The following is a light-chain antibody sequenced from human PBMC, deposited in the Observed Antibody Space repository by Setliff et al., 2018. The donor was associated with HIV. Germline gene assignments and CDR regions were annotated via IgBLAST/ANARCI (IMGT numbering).Light chain of an antibody. V-gene: IGLV2-14*01. CDR1: SSDVGDYQS. CDR2: EVS. CDR3: SSNTSSSPLYV. Sequence: QSALAQPASVSGSLGQSITISCTGISSDVGDYQSVSWYQQCPGKAPKLIIYEVSDRPSGVSNRFSGSKSGNTASLTVPRLQAEDEADYFCSSNTSSSPLYVFATGTKVTVL. J-gene: IGLJ1*01.